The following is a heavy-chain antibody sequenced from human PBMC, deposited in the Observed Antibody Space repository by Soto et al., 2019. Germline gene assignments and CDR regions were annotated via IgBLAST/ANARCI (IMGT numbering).Heavy chain of an antibody. D-gene: IGHD3-22*01. V-gene: IGHV3-48*03. CDR1: GFTFSGYE. CDR3: AREVVVFGVIIPTPMDV. Sequence: EVRLVESGGGLVRPGGSLRLSCAASGFTFSGYEMNWVRQAPGKGLEWVSYISGSGSTIYYADSVKGRFTISRDNAKDSLYLQMNSLRAEDTAVYYCAREVVVFGVIIPTPMDVWGQGTTVTVSS. CDR2: ISGSGSTI. J-gene: IGHJ6*02.